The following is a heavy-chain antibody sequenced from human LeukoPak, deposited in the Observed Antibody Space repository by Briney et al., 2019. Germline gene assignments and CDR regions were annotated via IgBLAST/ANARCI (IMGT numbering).Heavy chain of an antibody. D-gene: IGHD3-3*01. CDR3: AKDPAYYDFWSGYYPFDY. J-gene: IGHJ4*02. CDR1: GFTFSSYA. Sequence: GGSLRLSCAASGFTFSSYAMSWVRQAPGKGLEWVSAISGSGGSTYYADSVKGRFTISRDNSKNTLYLQMNSLRAEDTAVCYCAKDPAYYDFWSGYYPFDYWGQGTLVTVSS. CDR2: ISGSGGST. V-gene: IGHV3-23*01.